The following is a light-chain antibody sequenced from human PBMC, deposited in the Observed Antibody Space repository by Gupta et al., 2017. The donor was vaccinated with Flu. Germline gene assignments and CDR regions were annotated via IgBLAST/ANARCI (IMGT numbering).Light chain of an antibody. CDR2: DAS. V-gene: IGKV1-33*01. Sequence: PPSLSASVGDRVTITCQATQDIKNYLNWYQQKTGKAPKLLIYDASNLETGVPSRFSGSGSGTDFTSTISSLQPEDIATYYCQQYDNLPRTFGGGTGVEIK. CDR1: QDIKNY. CDR3: QQYDNLPRT. J-gene: IGKJ4*01.